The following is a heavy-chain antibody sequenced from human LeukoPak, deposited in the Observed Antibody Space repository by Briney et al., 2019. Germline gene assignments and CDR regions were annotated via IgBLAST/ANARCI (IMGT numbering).Heavy chain of an antibody. Sequence: GRSLRLSCAASGFTFSSYGMHWVRQAPGKRLEWVAVIWYDGSNKYYADSVKGRFTISRDNSKNTLYLQMNSLRAEDTAVYYCAKDSTTVTDTGLGYWGQGTLVTVSS. V-gene: IGHV3-33*06. CDR1: GFTFSSYG. CDR2: IWYDGSNK. J-gene: IGHJ4*02. CDR3: AKDSTTVTDTGLGY. D-gene: IGHD4-17*01.